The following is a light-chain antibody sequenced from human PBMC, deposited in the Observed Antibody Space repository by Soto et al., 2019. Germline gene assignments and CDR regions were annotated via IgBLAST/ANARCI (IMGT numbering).Light chain of an antibody. V-gene: IGLV1-47*01. Sequence: QSVLTQPPSASGTPGQRVTISCAGSNSNIGSNNVYWYRQFPGTAPKLLIQRNNQRPSGVPARFSGSKSGTSASLAISGLRSEDEADYYCGGWDDSLSGPVFGGGTKVTVL. CDR2: RNN. CDR3: GGWDDSLSGPV. CDR1: NSNIGSNN. J-gene: IGLJ2*01.